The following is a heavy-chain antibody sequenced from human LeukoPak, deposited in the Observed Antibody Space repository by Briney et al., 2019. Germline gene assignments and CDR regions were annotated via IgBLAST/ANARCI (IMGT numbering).Heavy chain of an antibody. J-gene: IGHJ1*01. CDR3: VRLKYGSPQH. Sequence: GGSLRLSCAASGFTFNNYGMHWLRQAPGKGLEWVSYISSSGDYTIYADSVKGRFTISRDNAKNSLSLQMNSLRVEDTAVYYCVRLKYGSPQHWGQGTLVTVSS. V-gene: IGHV3-21*05. CDR1: GFTFNNYG. D-gene: IGHD1-26*01. CDR2: ISSSGDYT.